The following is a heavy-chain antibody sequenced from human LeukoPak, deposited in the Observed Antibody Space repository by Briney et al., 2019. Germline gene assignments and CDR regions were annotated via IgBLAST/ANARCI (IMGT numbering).Heavy chain of an antibody. CDR3: ARELFFEGYCSSTSCPFDY. CDR2: ISSSSSTI. Sequence: GGSLRLSCAASGFTFSSYSMNWVRQAPGKGLEWVSYISSSSSTIYYADSVKGRFTISRDNAKNSLYLQMNSLRAEDTAVYYCARELFFEGYCSSTSCPFDYWGQGTLVTVSS. D-gene: IGHD2-2*01. CDR1: GFTFSSYS. J-gene: IGHJ4*02. V-gene: IGHV3-48*04.